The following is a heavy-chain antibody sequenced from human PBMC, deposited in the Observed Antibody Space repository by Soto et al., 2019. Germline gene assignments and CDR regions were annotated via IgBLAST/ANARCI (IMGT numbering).Heavy chain of an antibody. Sequence: SETLSLTCTVSGGSISSYYWSWIRQPPGKGLEWIGYIYYSGSTNYNPSLKSRATISVDTSKNQFSLKLSSVTAADTAVYYCARVVAGLDYGDSYFDYWGQGTLVTVSS. J-gene: IGHJ4*02. CDR2: IYYSGST. CDR3: ARVVAGLDYGDSYFDY. D-gene: IGHD4-17*01. V-gene: IGHV4-59*01. CDR1: GGSISSYY.